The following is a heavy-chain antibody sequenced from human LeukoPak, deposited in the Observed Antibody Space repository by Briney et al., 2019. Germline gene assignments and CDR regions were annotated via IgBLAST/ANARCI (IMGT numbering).Heavy chain of an antibody. D-gene: IGHD6-13*01. CDR3: ARGVYIAAAQYGY. CDR2: ITHSGAT. CDR1: GESFSDYY. J-gene: IGHJ4*02. V-gene: IGHV4-34*01. Sequence: SETLSLTCAVSGESFSDYYWIWIRQLPGKGLEWIGEITHSGATNYNPSLKNRVTISIDTSKNQFSLKLNSVTAAGTAVYYCARGVYIAAAQYGYWGQGTLVTVSS.